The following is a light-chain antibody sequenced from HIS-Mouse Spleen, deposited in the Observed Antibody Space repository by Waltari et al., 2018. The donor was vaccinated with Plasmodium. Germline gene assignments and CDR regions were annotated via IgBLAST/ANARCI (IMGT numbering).Light chain of an antibody. J-gene: IGLJ3*02. CDR1: ALPKNY. V-gene: IGLV3-10*01. CDR2: EDS. Sequence: SYELTQPPSVSVSPGQTARIPCSGDALPKNYAYWYQQKSGQAPVLVIYEDSKRPPGIPERFSGSSSGTMATLTISGAQVEDEADYYCYSTDSSGNHLWVFGGGTKLTVL. CDR3: YSTDSSGNHLWV.